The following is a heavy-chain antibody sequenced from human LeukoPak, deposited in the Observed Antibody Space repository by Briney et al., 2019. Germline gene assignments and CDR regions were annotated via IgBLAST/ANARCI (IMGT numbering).Heavy chain of an antibody. J-gene: IGHJ4*02. CDR2: IYYSGST. V-gene: IGHV4-59*08. D-gene: IGHD3-3*01. CDR1: GGSISSYY. CDR3: ARQRFLEWYFHY. Sequence: SETLSLTCTVSGGSISSYYWSWIRQPPGKGLEWIGYIYYSGSTNYNPSLKSRVTISVDTSKNQFSLKLSSVTAADTAVYYCARQRFLEWYFHYWGQGTLVTVSS.